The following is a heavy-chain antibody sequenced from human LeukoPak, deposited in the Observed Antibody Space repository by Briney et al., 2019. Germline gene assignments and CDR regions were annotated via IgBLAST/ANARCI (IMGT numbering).Heavy chain of an antibody. CDR1: GGTFSSYA. CDR2: INPIFGTA. D-gene: IGHD3-22*01. CDR3: ARKSTYYYDSSGYYYGWFDP. V-gene: IGHV1-69*13. J-gene: IGHJ5*02. Sequence: ASVKVSCKASGGTFSSYAISWVRQAPGQGLEWMGGINPIFGTANYAQKFQGRVTITADESTSTAYMELSSLRSEDTAVYYCARKSTYYYDSSGYYYGWFDPWGQGTLVTVSS.